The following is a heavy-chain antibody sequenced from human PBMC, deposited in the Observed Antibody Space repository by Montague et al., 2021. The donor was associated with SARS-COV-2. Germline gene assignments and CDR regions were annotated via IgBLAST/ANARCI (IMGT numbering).Heavy chain of an antibody. CDR3: TKGGYYRFDAFDI. D-gene: IGHD3-3*01. J-gene: IGHJ3*02. V-gene: IGHV3-74*01. CDR1: GFTFSSYW. Sequence: SLRLSCAASGFTFSSYWMHWVRQAPGKGLVWVSHMNSDGSSRGYADAVRGRFTISRDNAKNTLYLEMSSLRAEDTAVYYCTKGGYYRFDAFDIWGQGTMVTVFS. CDR2: MNSDGSSR.